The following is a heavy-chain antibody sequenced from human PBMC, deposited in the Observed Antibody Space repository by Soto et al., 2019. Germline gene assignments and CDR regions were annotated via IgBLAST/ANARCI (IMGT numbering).Heavy chain of an antibody. V-gene: IGHV3-21*01. CDR3: ARGFRNGFNV. J-gene: IGHJ6*02. Sequence: EVQLVESGGGLVQPGGSLRLSCVASGFTFSGYSINWVRQAPGKGLEWVSYISGPSIYIYYADSVKGRFTISRDNAKRGVYLQMKSLRAEDTAVYYCARGFRNGFNVWGQGTTVSVSS. D-gene: IGHD2-8*01. CDR2: ISGPSIYI. CDR1: GFTFSGYS.